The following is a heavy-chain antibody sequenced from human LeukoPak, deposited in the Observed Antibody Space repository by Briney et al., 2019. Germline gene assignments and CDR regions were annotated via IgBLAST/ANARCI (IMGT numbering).Heavy chain of an antibody. CDR1: GFTFSRYN. D-gene: IGHD1-26*01. Sequence: GGSLRLSCAASGFTFSRYNMNWVRQAPGKGLEWVSGISGRDSTTYYADSVKGRFTISRENSKNTLYLQMNSLRAEDTAVYYCATSGGSYWSWGQGTLVTVSS. CDR3: ATSGGSYWS. V-gene: IGHV3-23*01. J-gene: IGHJ5*02. CDR2: ISGRDSTT.